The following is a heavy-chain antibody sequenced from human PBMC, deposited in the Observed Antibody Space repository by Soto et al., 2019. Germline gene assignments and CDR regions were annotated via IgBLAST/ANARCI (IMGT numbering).Heavy chain of an antibody. CDR2: INHSGST. Sequence: RSLTCAVYGGSFSGYYWSWIRQPPGKGLEWIGEINHSGSTNYNPSLKSRVTISADTSKNQFSLKLSSVTAADTAVYYCAKRGRFLSYFDYWGQGTLVTVSS. CDR1: GGSFSGYY. CDR3: AKRGRFLSYFDY. V-gene: IGHV4-34*01. D-gene: IGHD3-3*01. J-gene: IGHJ4*02.